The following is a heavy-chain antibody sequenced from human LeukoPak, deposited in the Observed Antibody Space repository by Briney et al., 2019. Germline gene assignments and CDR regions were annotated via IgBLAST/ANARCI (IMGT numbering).Heavy chain of an antibody. CDR2: ISSSSSYI. J-gene: IGHJ4*02. D-gene: IGHD1-14*01. Sequence: GGSLRLSCAASGFTFSSYSMNWVRQAPGKGLEWVSSISSSSSYIYYADSVKGRFTISRDNAKNSLYLQMNSLRAEDTALYYCARDRGMTGTGVFDYWGQGTLVTVSS. CDR1: GFTFSSYS. CDR3: ARDRGMTGTGVFDY. V-gene: IGHV3-21*04.